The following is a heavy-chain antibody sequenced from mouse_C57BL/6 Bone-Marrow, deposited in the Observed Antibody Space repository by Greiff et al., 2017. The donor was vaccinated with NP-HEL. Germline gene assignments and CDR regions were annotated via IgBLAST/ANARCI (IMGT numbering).Heavy chain of an antibody. CDR3: ARENYYGEGYFDV. CDR2: INPGSGGT. V-gene: IGHV1-54*01. J-gene: IGHJ1*03. Sequence: VQLQQSGAELVRPGTSVKVSCKASGYAFTNYLIEWVKQRPGQGLEWIGVINPGSGGTNYNEKFKGKATLTADKSSSTAYMQLSSLTSEDSAVYFCARENYYGEGYFDVWGTGTTGTVSS. D-gene: IGHD1-1*01. CDR1: GYAFTNYL.